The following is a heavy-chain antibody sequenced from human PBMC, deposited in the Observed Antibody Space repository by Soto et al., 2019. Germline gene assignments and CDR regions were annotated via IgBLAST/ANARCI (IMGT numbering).Heavy chain of an antibody. J-gene: IGHJ1*01. D-gene: IGHD6-13*01. CDR2: ISYVGGGT. Sequence: GGSLRLSCAASGFTFSSYAMSWVRQAPGKGLEWVSSISYVGGGTYYADSVKGRFTISRDNSKNTLYLQVNSLRAEDTAVYYCARDQAAGGTISRYFQDWGQGTLVTVSS. CDR1: GFTFSSYA. V-gene: IGHV3-23*01. CDR3: ARDQAAGGTISRYFQD.